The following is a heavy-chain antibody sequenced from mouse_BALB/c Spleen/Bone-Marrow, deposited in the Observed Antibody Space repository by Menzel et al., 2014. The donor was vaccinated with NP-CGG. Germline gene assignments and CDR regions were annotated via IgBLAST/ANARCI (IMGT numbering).Heavy chain of an antibody. Sequence: LQQSGSELVRPGASVKLSCKASGYTFTSYWMHWVKQRPGQGLEWIGNIYPGSGSTNYDEKFKSKATLTVDTSSSTAYMQRSSLTSEDSAVYYCTRYYGYYAMDYWGQGTSVTVSS. CDR1: GYTFTSYW. CDR2: IYPGSGST. V-gene: IGHV1S22*01. CDR3: TRYYGYYAMDY. D-gene: IGHD1-2*01. J-gene: IGHJ4*01.